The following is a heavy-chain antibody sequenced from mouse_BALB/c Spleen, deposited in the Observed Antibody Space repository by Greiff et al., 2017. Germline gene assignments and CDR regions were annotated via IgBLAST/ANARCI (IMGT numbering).Heavy chain of an antibody. CDR1: GYTFTDYW. J-gene: IGHJ4*01. D-gene: IGHD1-1*01. Sequence: QVQLQQPGAELVMPGASVKMSCKASGYTFTDYWMHWVKQRPGQGLEWIGAIDTSDSYTSYNQKFKGKATLTVDESSSTAYMQLSSLTSEDSAVYYCAREISTVVDAMDYWGQGTSVSVSS. V-gene: IGHV1-69*01. CDR3: AREISTVVDAMDY. CDR2: IDTSDSYT.